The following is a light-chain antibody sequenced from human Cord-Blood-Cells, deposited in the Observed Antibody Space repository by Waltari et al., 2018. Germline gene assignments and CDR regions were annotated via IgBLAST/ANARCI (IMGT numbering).Light chain of an antibody. Sequence: DIQMTQSPSSLSASVGDRVTITCRASQGISNYLAWYQHKPGKVPKLLIYAASTLQSGVPSRFSGGGSGTDFTLTISSLQPEDVATYYCQKYNSEVTFGGGTKVEIK. V-gene: IGKV1-27*01. CDR2: AAS. J-gene: IGKJ4*01. CDR1: QGISNY. CDR3: QKYNSEVT.